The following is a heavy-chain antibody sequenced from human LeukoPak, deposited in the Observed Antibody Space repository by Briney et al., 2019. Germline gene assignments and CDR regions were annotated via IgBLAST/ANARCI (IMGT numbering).Heavy chain of an antibody. CDR3: ARVPSNRYSSSWYFDY. CDR2: IYYSGST. J-gene: IGHJ4*02. V-gene: IGHV4-39*07. CDR1: GDSISSSSYY. Sequence: SETLSLTCTVSGDSISSSSYYWGWIRQPPGKGLEWIGSIYYSGSTYYNPSLKSRVTISVDTSKNQFSLKLSSVTAADTAVYYCARVPSNRYSSSWYFDYWGQGTLVTVSS. D-gene: IGHD6-13*01.